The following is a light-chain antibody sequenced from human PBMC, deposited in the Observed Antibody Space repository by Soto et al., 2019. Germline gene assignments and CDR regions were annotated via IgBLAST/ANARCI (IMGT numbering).Light chain of an antibody. CDR3: QHHNTYPRT. CDR1: QGISSY. V-gene: IGKV1-9*01. CDR2: GAS. J-gene: IGKJ2*01. Sequence: DIQLTQSPSFLSASVGDRVTISCRASQGISSYLAWYQQPPGKAPKLLIYGASTLQRGVASRFIGSGSGTECTITISSLQPEDFATFYCQHHNTYPRTFGQGTKLEVK.